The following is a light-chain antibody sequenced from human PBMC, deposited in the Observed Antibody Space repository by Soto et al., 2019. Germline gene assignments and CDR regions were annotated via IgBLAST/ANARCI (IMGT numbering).Light chain of an antibody. CDR3: STWDDSLNGWV. Sequence: QSVLTQPPSASGTPGQSITIPCSGSSSNIGGNIVNWYQHLPGTAPKLLIHSNNQRPSGVPARFSGSKSATSASLAISGLQLGDEADYFCSTWDDSLNGWVFGGGTKLTVL. CDR1: SSNIGGNI. J-gene: IGLJ3*02. CDR2: SNN. V-gene: IGLV1-44*01.